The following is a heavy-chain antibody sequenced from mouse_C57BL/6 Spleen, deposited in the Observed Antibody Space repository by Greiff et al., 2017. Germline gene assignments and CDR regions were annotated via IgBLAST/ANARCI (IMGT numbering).Heavy chain of an antibody. J-gene: IGHJ1*03. D-gene: IGHD2-1*01. CDR3: ARDYYGNEGFFDV. Sequence: VQLQQPGAELVKPGASVKLSCKASGYTFTSYWMHWVKQRPGQGLEWIGMIHPNSGSTNYNEKFKSKATLTVDKSSSTAYMQLSSLTSEDSAVYYCARDYYGNEGFFDVWGTGTTVTVSS. V-gene: IGHV1-64*01. CDR1: GYTFTSYW. CDR2: IHPNSGST.